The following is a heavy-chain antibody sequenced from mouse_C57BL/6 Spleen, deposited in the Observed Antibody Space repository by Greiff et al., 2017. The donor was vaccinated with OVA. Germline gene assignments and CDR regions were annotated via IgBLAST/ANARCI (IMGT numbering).Heavy chain of an antibody. CDR2: IDPSDSET. CDR1: GYTFTSYW. J-gene: IGHJ4*01. V-gene: IGHV1-52*01. D-gene: IGHD2-14*01. Sequence: QVQLKQPGAELVRPGSSVKLSCKASGYTFTSYWMHWVKQRPIQGLEWIGNIDPSDSETHYNQKFKDKATLTVDKSSSTAYMQLSSLTSEDSAVYYCARSPYHRGAMDYWGQGTSVTVSS. CDR3: ARSPYHRGAMDY.